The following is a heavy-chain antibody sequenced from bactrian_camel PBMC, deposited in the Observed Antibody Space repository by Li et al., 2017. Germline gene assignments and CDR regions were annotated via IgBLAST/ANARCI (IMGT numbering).Heavy chain of an antibody. CDR2: INSGGGTT. J-gene: IGHJ4*01. CDR3: AADFSQLKCRTVAGGAPGTSFDY. V-gene: IGHV3S40*01. D-gene: IGHD6*01. CDR1: GFSLGDFR. Sequence: VQLVESGGGLVQPGESLRLSCEASGFSLGDFRMNWVRQAPGKGLEWVSTINSGGGTTYYSDSVRGRFTISRDNAKNTVSLQMDSLKPEDTAMYYCAADFSQLKCRTVAGGAPGTSFDYWGQGTQVTVS.